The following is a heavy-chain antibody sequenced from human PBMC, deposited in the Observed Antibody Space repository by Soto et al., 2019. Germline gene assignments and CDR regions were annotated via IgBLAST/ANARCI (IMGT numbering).Heavy chain of an antibody. CDR2: IYYSGST. CDR3: ARHLYGFDY. J-gene: IGHJ4*02. D-gene: IGHD2-8*01. CDR1: GGSISSSSYY. Sequence: SETLSLTCTVSGGSISSSSYYWGWIRQPPGKGLEWIGSIYYSGSTYYNPSLKSRVTISVDTSKNQFSLKLSSVTAADTAVYYCARHLYGFDYWGQGTLVTVS. V-gene: IGHV4-39*01.